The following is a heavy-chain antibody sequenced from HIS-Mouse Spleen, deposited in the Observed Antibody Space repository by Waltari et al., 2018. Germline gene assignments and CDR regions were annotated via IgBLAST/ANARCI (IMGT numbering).Heavy chain of an antibody. CDR3: ARGVGYCSGGSCYFDY. CDR1: GFTFSSYW. D-gene: IGHD2-15*01. J-gene: IGHJ4*02. CDR2: INCDGSGT. Sequence: EVQLVESGGGLVQPGGSLRLSCAASGFTFSSYWMHWVRQAPGKGLVWVLRINCDGSGTSYVDSLKGRFTISRDNAKNTLYLQMNSLRAEDTAVYYCARGVGYCSGGSCYFDYWGQGTLVTVSS. V-gene: IGHV3-74*01.